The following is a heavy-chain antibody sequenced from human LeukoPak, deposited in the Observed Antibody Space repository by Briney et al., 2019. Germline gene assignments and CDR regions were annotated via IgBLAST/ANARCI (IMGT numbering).Heavy chain of an antibody. V-gene: IGHV1-18*01. D-gene: IGHD3-10*02. CDR3: ARDLRGDYVFDY. CDR1: GYTFTSYG. Sequence: ASVKVSCKASGYTFTSYGISWVRQAPGQGLEWMGWISAYNGNTNYAQKLQGRVTMTTDTSTSTAYMELRSLRYDDTAVYYCARDLRGDYVFDYWGQGTLVTVSS. CDR2: ISAYNGNT. J-gene: IGHJ4*02.